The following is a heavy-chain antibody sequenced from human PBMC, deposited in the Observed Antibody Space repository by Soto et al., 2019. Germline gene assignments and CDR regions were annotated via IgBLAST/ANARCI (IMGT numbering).Heavy chain of an antibody. CDR1: GGTFSSYA. V-gene: IGHV1-69*01. J-gene: IGHJ6*02. D-gene: IGHD4-4*01. CDR3: ARNRGMATVTNYYYYGMDV. Sequence: QVQLVQSGAEVKKPGSSVKVSCKASGGTFSSYAISWVRQAPGQGLEWMGGVIPTFGTANYAETSQGRVTIPAGESTNTAYMELSSMRSEDTAVYYCARNRGMATVTNYYYYGMDVWGQGTTVTAS. CDR2: VIPTFGTA.